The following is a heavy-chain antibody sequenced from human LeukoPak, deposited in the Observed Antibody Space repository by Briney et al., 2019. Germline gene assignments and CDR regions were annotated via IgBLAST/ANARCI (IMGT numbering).Heavy chain of an antibody. CDR2: IYYSGST. CDR1: GGSISSYY. V-gene: IGHV4-59*01. J-gene: IGHJ3*02. D-gene: IGHD6-13*01. Sequence: SETLSLTCTVSGGSISSYYWSWLRQPPGKGLEWIGYIYYSGSTNYNPSLKSRVTISVDTSKNQFSLKLSSVTAADTAVYYCARVGLSSSWDDAFDIWGQGTMVTVSS. CDR3: ARVGLSSSWDDAFDI.